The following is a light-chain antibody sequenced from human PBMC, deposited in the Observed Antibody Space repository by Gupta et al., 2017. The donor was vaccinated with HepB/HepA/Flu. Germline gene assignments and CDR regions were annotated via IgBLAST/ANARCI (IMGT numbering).Light chain of an antibody. J-gene: IGKJ1*01. CDR3: QQADSTPWT. Sequence: IFMTQSPDSLTVSLGERATINFKSSQNLLYSSNSKNYLSWYQQKAGQPPKLLIYWASTRESGVPDRFSGRGXGTXFTLTIXSLQAEDVAVYYCQQADSTPWTFGXGTKVEIK. CDR2: WAS. CDR1: QNLLYSSNSKNY. V-gene: IGKV4-1*01.